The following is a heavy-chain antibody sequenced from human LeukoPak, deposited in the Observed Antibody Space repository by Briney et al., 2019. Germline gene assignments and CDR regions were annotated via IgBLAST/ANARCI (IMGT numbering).Heavy chain of an antibody. Sequence: ASVKVSCKASGYTFTSYGISWVRQAPGQGLESMGWISAYNGNTNYAQKLQGRVTMTTDTSTSTAYMELRSLISDDTAVYYCARDIAVTIPADYWGQGTLVTVSS. D-gene: IGHD6-19*01. V-gene: IGHV1-18*01. CDR2: ISAYNGNT. CDR3: ARDIAVTIPADY. J-gene: IGHJ4*02. CDR1: GYTFTSYG.